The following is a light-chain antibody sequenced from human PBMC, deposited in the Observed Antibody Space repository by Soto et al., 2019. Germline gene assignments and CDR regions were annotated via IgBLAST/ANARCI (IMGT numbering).Light chain of an antibody. CDR1: QSIGLA. V-gene: IGKV3-11*01. J-gene: IGKJ1*01. CDR2: DES. CDR3: QQYGSSGT. Sequence: EIGFKQPPATRPFSKEERSSLACRARQSIGLAIAWYQHKPGQAPRLLIFDESQRATGIPARFRGSGSGTDFTLTISRLEPEDFAVYYCQQYGSSGTFGQGTKVDIK.